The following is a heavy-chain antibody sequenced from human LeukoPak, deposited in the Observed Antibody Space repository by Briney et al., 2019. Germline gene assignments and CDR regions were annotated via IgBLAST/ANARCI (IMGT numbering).Heavy chain of an antibody. V-gene: IGHV4-39*07. CDR2: INRSGST. CDR3: ARLVRTMVRGVITLLRSGWSDP. D-gene: IGHD3-10*01. J-gene: IGHJ5*02. CDR1: GGSISSGFYY. Sequence: SETLSLTCTVSGGSISSGFYYWNWIRQPPGKGLEWIGEINRSGSTNYNPSLKSRVTISVDTSKNQFSLKLSSVTAADTAVYYCARLVRTMVRGVITLLRSGWSDPWGQGTLVTVSS.